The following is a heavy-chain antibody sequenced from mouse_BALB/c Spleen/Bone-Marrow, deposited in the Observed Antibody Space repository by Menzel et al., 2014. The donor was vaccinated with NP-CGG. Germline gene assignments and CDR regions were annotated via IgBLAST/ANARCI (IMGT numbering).Heavy chain of an antibody. CDR1: GYTFTDYA. D-gene: IGHD2-1*01. CDR3: ASGNYYYAMDY. V-gene: IGHV1S137*01. Sequence: VQLQQSGAELVRPGVSVKISCKGSGYTFTDYAMHWVKQSHAMSLEWIGVISTYYGDASYNQKFKGKATMTVDKSSSTAYMELARLTSEDSAIYYCASGNYYYAMDYWGQGTSVTVSS. J-gene: IGHJ4*01. CDR2: ISTYYGDA.